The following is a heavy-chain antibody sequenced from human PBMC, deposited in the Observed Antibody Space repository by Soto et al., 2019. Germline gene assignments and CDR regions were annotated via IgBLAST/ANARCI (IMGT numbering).Heavy chain of an antibody. CDR2: IFYSGST. Sequence: QVQLQESGPGLVKPSETLSLTCTVSGGSISTYYWTWIRPPPGKGLEWIGFIFYSGSTSYNPSLKSRVTISIDTSENQFSLKLNSVTAADTAVYYCASMIGDPVLSFDSWGQGTLVAVSS. CDR3: ASMIGDPVLSFDS. D-gene: IGHD3-10*02. V-gene: IGHV4-59*01. J-gene: IGHJ4*02. CDR1: GGSISTYY.